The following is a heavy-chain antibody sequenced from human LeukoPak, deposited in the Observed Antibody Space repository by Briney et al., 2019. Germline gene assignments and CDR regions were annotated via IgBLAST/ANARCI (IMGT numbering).Heavy chain of an antibody. V-gene: IGHV3-74*01. CDR1: GFTLSSNW. D-gene: IGHD3-10*01. Sequence: SGGSLRLSCAGSGFTLSSNWMHWVRQGPGKGLVWVSRIYSDGSRTNYADSVKGRFTISGDNAKNTLYLQMTSLRAEDTAVYYCARAPRGWTAVPDYWGQGTLVTVSS. CDR3: ARAPRGWTAVPDY. CDR2: IYSDGSRT. J-gene: IGHJ4*02.